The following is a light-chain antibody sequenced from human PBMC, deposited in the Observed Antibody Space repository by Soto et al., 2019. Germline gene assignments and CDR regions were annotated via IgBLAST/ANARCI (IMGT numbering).Light chain of an antibody. CDR3: QQYSHLIT. CDR1: QSISSW. J-gene: IGKJ5*01. CDR2: DAS. V-gene: IGKV1-5*01. Sequence: DIQMTQSPSTLSASVGDRVTITCRASQSISSWLAWYQQKPGKAPKLLIYDASSLESGVPSRFSGSGSGTEFTLTISSLQPDDFATYYCQQYSHLITFGQGTRLEI.